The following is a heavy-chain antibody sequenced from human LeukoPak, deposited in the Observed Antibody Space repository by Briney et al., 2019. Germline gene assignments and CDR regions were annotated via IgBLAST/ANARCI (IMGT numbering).Heavy chain of an antibody. V-gene: IGHV1-46*01. CDR2: INPSGGGT. CDR1: GYSLTSYY. Sequence: ASVKVSCKASGYSLTSYYMHWVRQAPGQGLEWMGVINPSGGGTAYAQKFQGRVTMTRDTSTSTVYMELSSVTAADTAVYYCARDERLELLRASWFDPWGQGTLVTVSS. J-gene: IGHJ5*02. D-gene: IGHD1-7*01. CDR3: ARDERLELLRASWFDP.